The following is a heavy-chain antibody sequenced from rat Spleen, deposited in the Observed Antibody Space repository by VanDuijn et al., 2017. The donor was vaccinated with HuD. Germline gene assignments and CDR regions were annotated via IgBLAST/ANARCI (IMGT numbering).Heavy chain of an antibody. CDR2: INYDGSST. Sequence: EVQLVESDGGLVQPGRSLKLSCAASGFTFSDYYMAWVRQAPTKGLEWVTTINYDGSSTYYRDSVKGRFTISRDNAKSILYLQVDSLRSEDTTIYYCARQATTVPSYFDYWGRGVMVTVSS. J-gene: IGHJ2*01. D-gene: IGHD1-1*01. CDR3: ARQATTVPSYFDY. V-gene: IGHV5-29*01. CDR1: GFTFSDYY.